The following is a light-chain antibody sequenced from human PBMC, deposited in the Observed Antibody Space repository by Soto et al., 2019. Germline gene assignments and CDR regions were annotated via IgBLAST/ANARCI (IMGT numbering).Light chain of an antibody. Sequence: EIVMTQSPATLSVSPGERATLSCRASQSVSNNLAWYQHKPGQAPRLLIYTASTRATDIPARFSGSGSGTEFTLTISSLQSEDFAVYYCQQYSGWPYTFGQGTKVDIK. CDR2: TAS. J-gene: IGKJ2*01. CDR3: QQYSGWPYT. V-gene: IGKV3-15*01. CDR1: QSVSNN.